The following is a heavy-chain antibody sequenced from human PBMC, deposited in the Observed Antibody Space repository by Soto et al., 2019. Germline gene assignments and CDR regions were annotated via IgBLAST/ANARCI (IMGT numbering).Heavy chain of an antibody. CDR3: AGGYCSGGSCYAGDYYYYYYMDV. CDR1: GGTFSSYT. V-gene: IGHV1-69*02. Sequence: QVQLVQSGAEVKKPGSSVKVSCKASGGTFSSYTISWVRQAPGQGLEWMGRIIPILGIANYAQKFQGRVTITADKSAIRAYMEVSSLRSEDTAVYYCAGGYCSGGSCYAGDYYYYYYMDVWGKGTTVTVSS. D-gene: IGHD2-15*01. J-gene: IGHJ6*03. CDR2: IIPILGIA.